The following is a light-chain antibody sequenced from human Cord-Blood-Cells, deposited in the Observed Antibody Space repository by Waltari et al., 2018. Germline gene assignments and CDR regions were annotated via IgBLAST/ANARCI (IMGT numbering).Light chain of an antibody. CDR1: SSDVGGYTF. J-gene: IGLJ1*01. CDR3: CSYAGSYV. Sequence: QSALTPPRPVSGSPGQAVTISCTGTSSDVGGYTFVSWYQQHPGKAPKLSIYDVSKRPSGVPDRFSGSKSGNTASLTISGLQAEDEADYYCCSYAGSYVFGTGTKVTVL. V-gene: IGLV2-11*01. CDR2: DVS.